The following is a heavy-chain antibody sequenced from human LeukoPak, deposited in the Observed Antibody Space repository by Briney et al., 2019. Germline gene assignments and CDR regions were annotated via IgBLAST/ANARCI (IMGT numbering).Heavy chain of an antibody. CDR1: GFTFSSYG. CDR2: IWYDGSNA. Sequence: PGGSLRLSCAASGFTFSSYGMHWVRQVPGKGLEWVAVIWYDGSNAYYADSVKGRFTISRDNSKNTVYLQMNSLRAEDTAVYYCASYSSSSIAEYWGQGTLVTVSS. V-gene: IGHV3-33*01. D-gene: IGHD6-6*01. J-gene: IGHJ4*02. CDR3: ASYSSSSIAEY.